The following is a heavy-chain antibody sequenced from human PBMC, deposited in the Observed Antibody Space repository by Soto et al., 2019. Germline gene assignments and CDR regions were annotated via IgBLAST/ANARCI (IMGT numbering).Heavy chain of an antibody. CDR1: GFTFSDYW. Sequence: EVQLLQSGGGLIQPGGSLRLSCVVSGFTFSDYWMYWVRQASGKGLVWASRINTDGSTTNYADYVKGRFTISRDNAKNTLYLQMNSLRAEDTAVYYCARASMGTLEYWGQGTPVTASS. D-gene: IGHD7-27*01. V-gene: IGHV3-74*01. CDR3: ARASMGTLEY. CDR2: INTDGSTT. J-gene: IGHJ4*02.